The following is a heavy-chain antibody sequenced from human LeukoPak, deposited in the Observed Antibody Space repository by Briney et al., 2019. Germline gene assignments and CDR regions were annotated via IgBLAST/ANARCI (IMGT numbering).Heavy chain of an antibody. J-gene: IGHJ4*02. CDR1: GFTFSSYW. V-gene: IGHV3-74*01. CDR3: ARGSTQYSSGWYGLDY. CDR2: VNSDGSST. D-gene: IGHD6-19*01. Sequence: PGGSLRLSCAASGFTFSSYWMHWVRQAPGKGLVWVSRVNSDGSSTTYADSVKGRFTISRDNAKNTLYLQMNNLGAEDTAVYYCARGSTQYSSGWYGLDYWGQGTLVTVSS.